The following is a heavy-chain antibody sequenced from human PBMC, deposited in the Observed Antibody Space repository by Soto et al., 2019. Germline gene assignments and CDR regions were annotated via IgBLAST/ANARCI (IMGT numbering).Heavy chain of an antibody. Sequence: GGSLRLSCAVSGFSFSSYWMHWVRQAPGKGLVWVSHMNSDGSSTSYADYVKGRLTISRDNAKTTLYLQMNSLSAEDTAVYYCASARYYSASYAFDIWGQGTMVTVSS. CDR3: ASARYYSASYAFDI. CDR1: GFSFSSYW. J-gene: IGHJ3*02. CDR2: MNSDGSST. V-gene: IGHV3-74*01. D-gene: IGHD3-10*01.